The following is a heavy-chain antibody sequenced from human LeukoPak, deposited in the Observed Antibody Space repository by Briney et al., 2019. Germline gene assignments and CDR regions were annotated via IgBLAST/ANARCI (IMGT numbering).Heavy chain of an antibody. Sequence: GGSLRLSCAASGFTFSSYSMNWVRQAPGKGLEWVSYISSSSSTIYYADSVKGRFTISRDNAKNSLYLHMNSLRAEDTAVYYCARSDYGDHRFGPRPLDYWGQGTLVTVSS. CDR3: ARSDYGDHRFGPRPLDY. J-gene: IGHJ4*02. CDR1: GFTFSSYS. V-gene: IGHV3-48*01. D-gene: IGHD4-17*01. CDR2: ISSSSSTI.